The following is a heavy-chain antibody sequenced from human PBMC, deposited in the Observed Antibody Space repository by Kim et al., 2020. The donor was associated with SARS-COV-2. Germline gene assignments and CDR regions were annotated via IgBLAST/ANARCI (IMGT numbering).Heavy chain of an antibody. J-gene: IGHJ3*01. V-gene: IGHV3-9*01. CDR3: AKVVRARTLRLSDPDAFDF. D-gene: IGHD1-26*01. CDR2: ISWKSGNI. CDR1: GFTFGEYA. Sequence: GGSLRLSCTGSGFFGFTFGEYAMHWVRQAPGKGLEWVSGISWKSGNIAYADSVKGRFTISRDDAKNSLYLQMNSLRAEDTALYYCAKVVRARTLRLSDPDAFDFWGQGTMVTVSS.